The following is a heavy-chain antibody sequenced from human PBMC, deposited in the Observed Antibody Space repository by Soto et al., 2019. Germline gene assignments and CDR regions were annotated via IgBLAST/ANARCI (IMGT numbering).Heavy chain of an antibody. Sequence: EVQLVESGGDSVQPGGSLRLSCAASGFTFSTYWMHWVRQAPGEGLVWVSRIKGDESSTSSADSVKGRFTISRDNAKNTLYLHMNRLRADDTAEYYCARGAFHNYYVDYWCQGTLVTVSS. V-gene: IGHV3-74*01. CDR3: ARGAFHNYYVDY. CDR1: GFTFSTYW. J-gene: IGHJ4*02. D-gene: IGHD3-3*02. CDR2: IKGDESST.